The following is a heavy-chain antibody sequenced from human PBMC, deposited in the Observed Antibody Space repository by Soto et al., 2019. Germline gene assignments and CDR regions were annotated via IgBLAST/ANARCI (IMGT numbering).Heavy chain of an antibody. CDR3: ASIRITMVRGVANNWFDP. V-gene: IGHV4-59*08. CDR2: IYYSGST. CDR1: GGSISSYY. Sequence: PSETLSLTCTVSGGSISSYYWSWIRQPPGKGLEWIGYIYYSGSTNYNPSLKSRVTISVDTSKNQFSLKLSSVTAADTAVYYCASIRITMVRGVANNWFDPWGQGTLVTVSS. J-gene: IGHJ5*02. D-gene: IGHD3-10*01.